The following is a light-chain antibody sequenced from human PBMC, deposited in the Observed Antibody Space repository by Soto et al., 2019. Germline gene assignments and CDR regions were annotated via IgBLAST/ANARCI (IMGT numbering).Light chain of an antibody. J-gene: IGLJ2*01. CDR3: AAWDDSLNGVV. CDR2: SND. CDR1: SSNIGGNT. Sequence: QSVLTQPPSASGTPGQRVTISCSGSSSNIGGNTVNWYQQLPGTAPQLLISSNDQRPSGVPARFSGSTSGTSASLAIIGRESEDEDDYYCAAWDDSLNGVVFGGGTKLTVL. V-gene: IGLV1-44*01.